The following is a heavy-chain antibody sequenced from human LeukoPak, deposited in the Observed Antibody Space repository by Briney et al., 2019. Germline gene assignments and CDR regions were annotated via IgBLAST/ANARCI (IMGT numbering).Heavy chain of an antibody. Sequence: ASVKVSCKASGYTFTSYYMHWVRQAPGQGLEWMGIINPSGGSTSYAQKFQGRVTMTRDTSTSTVYMELSSLRSEDTAVYYCAKSPPDYYDSSGYHFDYWGQGTLVTVSS. V-gene: IGHV1-46*01. CDR3: AKSPPDYYDSSGYHFDY. CDR2: INPSGGST. J-gene: IGHJ4*02. CDR1: GYTFTSYY. D-gene: IGHD3-22*01.